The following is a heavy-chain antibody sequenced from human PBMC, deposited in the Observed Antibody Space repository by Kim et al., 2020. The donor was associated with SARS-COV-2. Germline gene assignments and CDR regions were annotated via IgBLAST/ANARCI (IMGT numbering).Heavy chain of an antibody. V-gene: IGHV3-23*01. CDR1: GFTFSSYA. D-gene: IGHD3-22*01. J-gene: IGHJ6*02. CDR2: ISGSGGST. CDR3: AKINYYDSVYYYYYGMDV. Sequence: GGSLRLSCAASGFTFSSYAMSWVRQAPGKGLEWVSAISGSGGSTYYADSVKGRFTISRDNSKNTLYLQMNSLRAEDTAVYYCAKINYYDSVYYYYYGMDVWGQGTTVTVSS.